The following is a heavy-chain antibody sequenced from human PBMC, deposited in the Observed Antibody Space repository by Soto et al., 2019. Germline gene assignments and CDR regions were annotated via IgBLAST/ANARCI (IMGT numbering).Heavy chain of an antibody. CDR3: ASGGGKTYYYDSSGYVDAFDI. CDR1: GGTFSSYA. Sequence: SVKVSCKASGGTFSSYAISWVRQAPGQGLEWMGGIIPIFGTANYAQKFQGRVTITADESTSTAYMELSSLRSEDTAVYYCASGGGKTYYYDSSGYVDAFDIWGQGTMVTV. J-gene: IGHJ3*02. V-gene: IGHV1-69*13. D-gene: IGHD3-22*01. CDR2: IIPIFGTA.